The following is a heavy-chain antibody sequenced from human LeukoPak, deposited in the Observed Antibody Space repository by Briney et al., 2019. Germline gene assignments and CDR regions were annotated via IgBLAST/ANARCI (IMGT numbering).Heavy chain of an antibody. CDR2: ISGSGGST. Sequence: GGSLRLSCAASGFTFSSYAMRWVRQAPGKGLECVSAISGSGGSTYYADSVKGRFTISRDNSKNTLYLQMNSLRTEDTAVYYCAEDHGYYDSSGYSPFDYWGQGTLVTVSS. J-gene: IGHJ4*02. V-gene: IGHV3-23*01. CDR3: AEDHGYYDSSGYSPFDY. CDR1: GFTFSSYA. D-gene: IGHD3-22*01.